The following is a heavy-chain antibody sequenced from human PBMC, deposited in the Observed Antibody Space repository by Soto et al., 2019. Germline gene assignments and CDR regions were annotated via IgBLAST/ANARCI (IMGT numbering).Heavy chain of an antibody. CDR3: ARVVTGSCNWFDP. Sequence: EVQLVESGGGLVQPGGSLRLSCAASGFSFSSYWMHWVRQVPGKGLVWVSRINSDGSTTTYADSVKGRFTISRDNAKNTLKLQINSLRVEETAVYYCARVVTGSCNWFDPWGQGTLVTVSS. CDR2: INSDGSTT. V-gene: IGHV3-74*01. CDR1: GFSFSSYW. J-gene: IGHJ5*02. D-gene: IGHD1-26*01.